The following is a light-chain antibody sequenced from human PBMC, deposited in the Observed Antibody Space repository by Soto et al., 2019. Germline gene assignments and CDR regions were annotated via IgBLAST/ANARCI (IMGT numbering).Light chain of an antibody. CDR1: QSISSW. CDR3: QQYNSYSGT. CDR2: DAS. J-gene: IGKJ1*01. Sequence: DIQMTQSPSTLSASVGDRFTITCRAIQSISSWLAWYQQKPGKAPKLLIYDASSLESGVPSRFSGSGSGTEFTLTISSLQPDDFATYYCQQYNSYSGTFGQGANVDIK. V-gene: IGKV1-5*01.